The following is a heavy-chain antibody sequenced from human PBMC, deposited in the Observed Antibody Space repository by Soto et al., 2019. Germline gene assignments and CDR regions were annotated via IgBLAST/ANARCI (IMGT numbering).Heavy chain of an antibody. CDR3: ARENYFLDY. J-gene: IGHJ4*02. V-gene: IGHV4-59*01. Sequence: SETLSLTCTVSGGSISSYYWSWIRQPPGKGLEWIGYIYYSGSTNYNPSLKSRVTISVDTSKNQFSLKLSSLTAADTAVYYCARENYFLDYWGQGTLVTVSS. CDR1: GGSISSYY. CDR2: IYYSGST. D-gene: IGHD1-7*01.